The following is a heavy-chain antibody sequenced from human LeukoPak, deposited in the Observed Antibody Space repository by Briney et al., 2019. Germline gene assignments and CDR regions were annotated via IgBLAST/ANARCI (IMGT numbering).Heavy chain of an antibody. CDR2: ISYDGGKT. V-gene: IGHV3-30*18. D-gene: IGHD6-19*01. CDR1: GFTFSSYG. Sequence: PGGSLRLSCAASGFTFSSYGMHWVRRAPGKGLEWVAVISYDGGKTSYADSVKGRFTISRDNSRNTLYLQMNSLRVEDTAVYFCAKAPGIAVAATKIDYWGQGNLVIVSS. J-gene: IGHJ4*02. CDR3: AKAPGIAVAATKIDY.